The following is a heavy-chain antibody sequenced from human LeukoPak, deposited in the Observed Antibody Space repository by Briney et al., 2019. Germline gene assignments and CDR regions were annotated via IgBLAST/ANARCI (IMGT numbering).Heavy chain of an antibody. CDR1: GFTFSSYG. CDR2: ISYDGSNK. D-gene: IGHD1-26*01. J-gene: IGHJ4*02. CDR3: AKDVGKWESLHFFDY. Sequence: GRSLRLSCAASGFTFSSYGMHWVRQAPGKGLEWVAVISYDGSNKYYADSVKGRFTISRDDSRNTLYLQMNSLRGDDTAVYYCAKDVGKWESLHFFDYWGQGTLVTVSS. V-gene: IGHV3-30*18.